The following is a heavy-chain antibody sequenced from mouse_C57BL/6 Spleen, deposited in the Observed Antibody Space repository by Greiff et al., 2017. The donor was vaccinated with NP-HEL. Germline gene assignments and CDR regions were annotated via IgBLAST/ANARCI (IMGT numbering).Heavy chain of an antibody. Sequence: VQLQQPGAELVKPGASVKLSCTASGYTFTSYWMHWVKQRPGQGLEWIGMIHPNSGSTNYNEKFKSKVTLTVDKSSSTAYMQLSRLTSEVTAVYYCARLFARVGDNYAMDYWGQGTSVTVSS. CDR1: GYTFTSYW. CDR3: ARLFARVGDNYAMDY. V-gene: IGHV1-64*01. CDR2: IHPNSGST. J-gene: IGHJ4*01. D-gene: IGHD3-3*01.